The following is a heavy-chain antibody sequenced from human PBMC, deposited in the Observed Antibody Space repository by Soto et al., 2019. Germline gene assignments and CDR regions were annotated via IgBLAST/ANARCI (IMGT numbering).Heavy chain of an antibody. CDR3: ARDVESGSSQYYYYYYGMDV. Sequence: EVQLVESGGGLVQPGRSLRLSCAASGFTCEEHAMHWVRQVPGEGLEWVSGVFCKGGSTGYADSVKGRFTISRDNAKNSLYLQMNSLRAEDTAVYYCARDVESGSSQYYYYYYGMDVWGQGTTVTVSS. V-gene: IGHV3-9*01. CDR2: VFCKGGST. CDR1: GFTCEEHA. J-gene: IGHJ6*02. D-gene: IGHD1-26*01.